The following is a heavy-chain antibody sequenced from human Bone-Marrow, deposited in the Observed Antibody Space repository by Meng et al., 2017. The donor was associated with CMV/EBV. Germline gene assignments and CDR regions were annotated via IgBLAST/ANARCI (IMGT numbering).Heavy chain of an antibody. V-gene: IGHV3-48*04. CDR3: AREGRPAVRADFDW. CDR2: ITSGPSIT. J-gene: IGHJ4*02. CDR1: GFHFDKYN. Sequence: GGSLRLSCAASGFHFDKYNMHWVRQAPGKGPEWISYITSGPSITYYADSVKGRFTISRDNARNSLFLQMNILRAEDTAVYYCAREGRPAVRADFDWWGQGSLVTVSS. D-gene: IGHD4-23*01.